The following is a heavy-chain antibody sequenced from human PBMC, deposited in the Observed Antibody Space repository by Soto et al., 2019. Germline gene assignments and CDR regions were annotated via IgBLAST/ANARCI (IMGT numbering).Heavy chain of an antibody. J-gene: IGHJ4*02. CDR1: GFTFSSYS. D-gene: IGHD2-8*01. CDR3: ASTTNSYFDY. V-gene: IGHV3-21*01. CDR2: ISSSSSFI. Sequence: GGSLRLSCAASGFTFSSYSMNWVRQAPGKGLEWVSSISSSSSFIYYADSVKGRFTISRDNAKNSLYLEMNSLRAEDTAVYYCASTTNSYFDYWGQGTLVTVSS.